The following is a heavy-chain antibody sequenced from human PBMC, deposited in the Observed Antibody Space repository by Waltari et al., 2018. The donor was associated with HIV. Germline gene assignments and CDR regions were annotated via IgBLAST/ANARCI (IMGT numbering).Heavy chain of an antibody. D-gene: IGHD3-3*01. CDR1: GGSISSSSYY. Sequence: QLQLQESGPGLVKPSETLSLTCTVSGGSISSSSYYWGWIRQPPGKGLEWIGIFYYSGSTYYNPSLKRRVTISVDTSRNQFSLKLSSVTAADTAVYYCASTGDDFWSGYTYGMDVWGQGTTVTVSS. V-gene: IGHV4-39*01. CDR3: ASTGDDFWSGYTYGMDV. CDR2: FYYSGST. J-gene: IGHJ6*02.